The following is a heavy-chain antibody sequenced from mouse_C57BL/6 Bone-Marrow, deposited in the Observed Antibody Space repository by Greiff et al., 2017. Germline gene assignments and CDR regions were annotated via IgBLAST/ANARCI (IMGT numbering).Heavy chain of an antibody. Sequence: QVQLQQSGAELVKPGASVKLSCKASGYIFTEYTIHWVKQRSGQGLEWIGWFYPGSGSIKYNERFKDKATLTADKYSNTGYMELSRWTAEYSAVYFCARHERYYDYEGYFDYWGQGTTLTVSS. D-gene: IGHD2-4*01. CDR3: ARHERYYDYEGYFDY. CDR1: GYIFTEYT. V-gene: IGHV1-62-2*01. J-gene: IGHJ2*01. CDR2: FYPGSGSI.